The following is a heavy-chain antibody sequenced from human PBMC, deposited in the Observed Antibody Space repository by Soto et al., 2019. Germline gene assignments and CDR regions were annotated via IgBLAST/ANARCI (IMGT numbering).Heavy chain of an antibody. Sequence: SETLSLTCTVSGGSISSYYWSWIRQPPGKGLEWIGYIYYSGSTNYNPSLKSRVTISVENSKNQFSLKLSAVTAADTAVYYCARDQGPQGGSGWSRNYGMDVWGQGTTVTVSS. D-gene: IGHD6-19*01. V-gene: IGHV4-59*01. J-gene: IGHJ6*02. CDR1: GGSISSYY. CDR3: ARDQGPQGGSGWSRNYGMDV. CDR2: IYYSGST.